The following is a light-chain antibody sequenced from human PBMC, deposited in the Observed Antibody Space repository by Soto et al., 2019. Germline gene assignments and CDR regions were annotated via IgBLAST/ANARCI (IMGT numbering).Light chain of an antibody. J-gene: IGKJ2*01. CDR3: QQSSNPPYT. CDR1: QGVVNY. V-gene: IGKV1-39*01. Sequence: IHVTQSPSSLSASVGDEVTITCRTSQGVVNYLNWYQHRSGQAPKILIFDTSSLSRGVPPRFSGSGSGSLFTLTIVSLQPEDFATYYCQQSSNPPYTFGQGT. CDR2: DTS.